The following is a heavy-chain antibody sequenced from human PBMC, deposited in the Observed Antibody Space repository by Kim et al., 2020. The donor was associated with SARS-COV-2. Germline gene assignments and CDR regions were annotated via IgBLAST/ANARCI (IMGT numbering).Heavy chain of an antibody. J-gene: IGHJ4*02. D-gene: IGHD3-10*01. CDR2: ISWTSGSI. V-gene: IGHV3-9*01. Sequence: GGSLRLSCAASGFTFDDYAMHWVRQAPGKGLEWVSGISWTSGSIDYAAFVEGRIITSSDNEKTSLHLLMSRLSDDDTAFYYCAEGHMVRGLVDHWAQGTL. CDR3: AEGHMVRGLVDH. CDR1: GFTFDDYA.